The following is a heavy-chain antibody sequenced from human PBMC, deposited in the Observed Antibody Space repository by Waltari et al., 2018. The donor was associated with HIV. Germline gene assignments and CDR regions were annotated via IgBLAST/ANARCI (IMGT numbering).Heavy chain of an antibody. CDR2: IYSGGSR. CDR3: ARDPRSSGYYGMDV. D-gene: IGHD1-26*01. J-gene: IGHJ6*02. Sequence: EVQLVESGGGLIEPGGSLRLSCAASGLTVSRNYMSWVRQAPGKGLEWVSVIYSGGSRYYADSVKGRFTISRDNSKNTLSLHMNSLGPEDTAVYYCARDPRSSGYYGMDVWGQGTTVTVSS. CDR1: GLTVSRNY. V-gene: IGHV3-53*01.